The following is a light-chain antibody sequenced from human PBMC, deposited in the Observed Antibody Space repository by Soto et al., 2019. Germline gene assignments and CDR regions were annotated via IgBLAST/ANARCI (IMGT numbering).Light chain of an antibody. V-gene: IGLV2-11*01. J-gene: IGLJ1*01. CDR2: GVN. Sequence: QSALTQPRSVSGSPGQSVTISCTGTSSDVGRYNYVSWYQHHPGKAPKLMIYGVNERPSGVPDRFSGSKSGNTASLTISGLQAEDEADYYCSSYAVTNIFVFGTGTKVTVL. CDR3: SSYAVTNIFV. CDR1: SSDVGRYNY.